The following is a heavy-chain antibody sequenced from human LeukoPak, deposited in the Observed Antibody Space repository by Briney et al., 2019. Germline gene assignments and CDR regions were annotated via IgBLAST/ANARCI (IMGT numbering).Heavy chain of an antibody. V-gene: IGHV1-69*06. D-gene: IGHD6-19*01. CDR1: GGTFSSYA. Sequence: GASVKVSCKASGGTFSSYAISWVRQAPGQGLEWMGGIIPIFGTANYAQKFQGRVTITADKSTSTAHMELRSLRSDDTAVYYCARDPNSSGWKAIDYWGQGTLVTVSS. J-gene: IGHJ4*02. CDR3: ARDPNSSGWKAIDY. CDR2: IIPIFGTA.